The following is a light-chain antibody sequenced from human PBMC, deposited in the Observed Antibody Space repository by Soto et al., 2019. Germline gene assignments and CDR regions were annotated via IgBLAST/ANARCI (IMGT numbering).Light chain of an antibody. CDR1: SSDVGGYNY. Sequence: QSALTQPASVSGSPGQSITISCTGTSSDVGGYNYVSWYQHHPGKAPKLMIYDVSNRPSGVSNPFSGSKSGNTASLTISGLQAEDEADYYCSSYTSSSTYVFGTGTKLTVL. CDR3: SSYTSSSTYV. J-gene: IGLJ1*01. CDR2: DVS. V-gene: IGLV2-14*03.